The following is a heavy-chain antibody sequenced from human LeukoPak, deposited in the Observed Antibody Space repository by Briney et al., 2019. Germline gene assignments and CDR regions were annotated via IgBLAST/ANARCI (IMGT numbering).Heavy chain of an antibody. Sequence: PSETLSLTCTVSGGSISSYFWSWIRLPAGKGLEWIGRIFSSGSTNYNPSLKGRVTTSVDTSKNQFYLNLSSVTAADTAMYYCVAYRGDNWFDPWGQGTLVTVSS. CDR3: VAYRGDNWFDP. V-gene: IGHV4-4*07. J-gene: IGHJ5*02. CDR2: IFSSGST. CDR1: GGSISSYF. D-gene: IGHD3-16*02.